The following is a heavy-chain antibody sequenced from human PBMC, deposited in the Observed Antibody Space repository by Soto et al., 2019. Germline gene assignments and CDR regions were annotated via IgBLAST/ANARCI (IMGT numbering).Heavy chain of an antibody. CDR1: GFTFSSYA. D-gene: IGHD3-3*01. J-gene: IGHJ6*02. Sequence: GGSLRLSCAASGFTFSSYAMSWVRQAPGKGLEWVSAISGSGGSTYYADSVKGRFTISRDNSKNTLYLQMNSLRAEDTAVYYWAKGLGFLEWLRLDHYYGMDVWGQGTTVTVSS. CDR3: AKGLGFLEWLRLDHYYGMDV. V-gene: IGHV3-23*01. CDR2: ISGSGGST.